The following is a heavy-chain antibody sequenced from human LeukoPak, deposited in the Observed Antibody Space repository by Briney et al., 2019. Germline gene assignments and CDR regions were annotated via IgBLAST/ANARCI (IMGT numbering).Heavy chain of an antibody. V-gene: IGHV3-21*01. CDR2: ICSSSSYI. CDR1: GFTFGSYI. J-gene: IGHJ3*01. CDR3: ARDNDYGDYVESDGFDV. D-gene: IGHD4-17*01. Sequence: GGPLRLSCAASGFTFGSYIMDWVRQAPGKGLEWVSSICSSSSYIYYAGSVKGRFTISRDNAKNSLYLQMNSLRAEDTALYYCARDNDYGDYVESDGFDVWGQGTMVTVSS.